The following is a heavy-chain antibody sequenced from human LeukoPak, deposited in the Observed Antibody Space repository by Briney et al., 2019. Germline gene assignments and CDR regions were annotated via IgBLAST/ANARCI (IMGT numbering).Heavy chain of an antibody. CDR1: GFTFNTYY. J-gene: IGHJ3*01. CDR3: ARGSRDLWVTFDV. CDR2: LYSGGST. D-gene: IGHD1-26*01. Sequence: GGSLRLSCAVSGFTFNTYYMTWVRQAPGKGLEWVSVLYSGGSTYYAGSVKGRFTISRDNSKNTVYLQMNSLRAEDTAVYYCARGSRDLWVTFDVWGQGTMVTVSS. V-gene: IGHV3-53*01.